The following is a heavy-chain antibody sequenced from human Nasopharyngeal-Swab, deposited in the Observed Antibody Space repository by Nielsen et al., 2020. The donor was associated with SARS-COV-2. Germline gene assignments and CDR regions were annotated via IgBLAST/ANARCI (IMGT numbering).Heavy chain of an antibody. J-gene: IGHJ2*01. Sequence: WIRQPPGKGLEWVAVISYDGSNKYYADSVKGRFTISRDNSKNTLYLQMNSLRAEDTAVYYCARGRYYYDSSGIGYFDLWGRGTLVTVSS. V-gene: IGHV3-30-3*01. D-gene: IGHD3-22*01. CDR3: ARGRYYYDSSGIGYFDL. CDR2: ISYDGSNK.